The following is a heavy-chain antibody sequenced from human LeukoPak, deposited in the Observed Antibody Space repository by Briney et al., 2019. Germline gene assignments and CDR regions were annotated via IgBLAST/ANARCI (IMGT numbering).Heavy chain of an antibody. V-gene: IGHV5-10-1*01. CDR3: TRRYGNYYPFDY. CDR2: IDPHDSYT. D-gene: IGHD1-7*01. Sequence: GESLKISCKGSGYTFRDYWIAWVRHMPGKGLEWIGRIDPHDSYTNYSPSFRGHATISIDRSINTACLQWNSLKASDTAMYYCTRRYGNYYPFDYWGQGTLVTVSS. J-gene: IGHJ4*02. CDR1: GYTFRDYW.